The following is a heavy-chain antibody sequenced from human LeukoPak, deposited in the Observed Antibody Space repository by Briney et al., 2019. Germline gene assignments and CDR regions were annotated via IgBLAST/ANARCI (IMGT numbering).Heavy chain of an antibody. D-gene: IGHD5-18*01. V-gene: IGHV3-21*01. J-gene: IGHJ4*02. CDR3: ARESWGDTAMVSPSFDY. CDR1: GFTFSSYS. CDR2: ISSSSSYI. Sequence: GGSLRLSCAASGFTFSSYSMNWVRQAPGKGLEWVSSISSSSSYIYYADSVKGRFTISRDNAKNSLYLQMNSLRAEDTAVYYCARESWGDTAMVSPSFDYWGRGTLVTVSS.